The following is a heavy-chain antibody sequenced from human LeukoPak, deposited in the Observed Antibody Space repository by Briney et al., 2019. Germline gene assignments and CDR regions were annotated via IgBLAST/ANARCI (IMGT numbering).Heavy chain of an antibody. CDR2: IYYSGST. J-gene: IGHJ3*02. CDR3: GGRKQWLVLYPFAFDI. CDR1: GGSISSTSYY. Sequence: PSETLSLTCTVSGGSISSTSYYWGWIRQPPGKGLECIGTIYYSGSTYYNPSLKSRVTISVDTSKNQFSLKLSSVTAADTAVYARGGRKQWLVLYPFAFDIWGQGTMVTVSS. V-gene: IGHV4-39*07. D-gene: IGHD6-19*01.